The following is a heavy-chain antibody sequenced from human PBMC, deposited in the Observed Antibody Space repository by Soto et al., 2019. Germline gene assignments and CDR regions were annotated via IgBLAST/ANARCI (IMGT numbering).Heavy chain of an antibody. J-gene: IGHJ6*02. CDR3: ARVLGDIVVVVAAYYYYGMDV. CDR2: ISSSSSYI. CDR1: GFTFSSYS. Sequence: EVQLVESGGGLVKPGGSLRLSCAASGFTFSSYSMNWVRQAPGKGLEWVSSISSSSSYIYYADSVKGRFTISRDNAKNFLYLQMNSLRAEDTAVYYCARVLGDIVVVVAAYYYYGMDVWGQGTTVTVSS. V-gene: IGHV3-21*01. D-gene: IGHD2-15*01.